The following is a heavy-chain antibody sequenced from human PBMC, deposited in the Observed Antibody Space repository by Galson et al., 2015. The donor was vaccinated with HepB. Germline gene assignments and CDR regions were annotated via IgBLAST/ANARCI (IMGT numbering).Heavy chain of an antibody. V-gene: IGHV3-21*01. CDR3: ARGYQVGYCSGGSCYSDYYYYYGMDV. J-gene: IGHJ6*02. D-gene: IGHD2-15*01. Sequence: SLRLSCAASGFTFSSYSMNWVRQAPGKGLEWVSSISSSSSYIYYADSVKGRFTISRDNAKNSLYLQMNSLRAEDTAVYYCARGYQVGYCSGGSCYSDYYYYYGMDVWGQGTTVTVSS. CDR2: ISSSSSYI. CDR1: GFTFSSYS.